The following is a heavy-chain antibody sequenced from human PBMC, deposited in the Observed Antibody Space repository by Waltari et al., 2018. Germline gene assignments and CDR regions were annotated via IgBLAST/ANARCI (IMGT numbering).Heavy chain of an antibody. CDR3: ARYSGSYLDY. J-gene: IGHJ4*02. V-gene: IGHV3-33*01. Sequence: QVQLVESGGGVVQPGRSLTLSCGASGFTFSSYGFHWGRQAPGTGLDWVAAIWKDGSNFDADSVKGRFTISRDNSKKTVYLEMNSLRDGDTALYYCARYSGSYLDYWGQGTLVTVSS. D-gene: IGHD1-26*01. CDR1: GFTFSSYG. CDR2: IWKDGSN.